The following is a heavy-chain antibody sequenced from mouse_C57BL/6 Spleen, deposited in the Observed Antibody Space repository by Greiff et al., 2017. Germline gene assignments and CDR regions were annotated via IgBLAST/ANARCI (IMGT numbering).Heavy chain of an antibody. CDR3: ARNYCGSSLYAMDY. CDR2: INPYNGGT. J-gene: IGHJ4*01. D-gene: IGHD1-1*01. V-gene: IGHV1-19*01. Sequence: EVKLQESGPVLVKPGASVKMSCKASGYTFTDYYMNWVKQSHGKSLEWIGVINPYNGGTSYNQKFKGKATLTVDKSSSTAYMELNSLTSEDSAVYYLARNYCGSSLYAMDYWGQGTSVTVSS. CDR1: GYTFTDYY.